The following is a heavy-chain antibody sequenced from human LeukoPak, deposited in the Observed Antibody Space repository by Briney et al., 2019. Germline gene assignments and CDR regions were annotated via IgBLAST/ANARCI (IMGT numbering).Heavy chain of an antibody. D-gene: IGHD1-1*01. Sequence: QTGGSLRLSCAASGFTFSGSAMHWVRQASGRGLEWVGRMRSKPNNYATAYAASVEGRFTISGDESQNTAFLQMTRLRTEDTAVYYCVSARSTADPGYWGQGTLVTVSS. V-gene: IGHV3-73*01. J-gene: IGHJ4*02. CDR3: VSARSTADPGY. CDR2: MRSKPNNYAT. CDR1: GFTFSGSA.